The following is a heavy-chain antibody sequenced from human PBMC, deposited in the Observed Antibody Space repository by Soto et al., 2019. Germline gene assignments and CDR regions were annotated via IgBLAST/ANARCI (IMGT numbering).Heavy chain of an antibody. J-gene: IGHJ3*02. CDR2: INQDGSEK. D-gene: IGHD2-15*01. CDR3: GRDLVAAARRGEYAFQI. Sequence: PGGSLRLSCAASAFTFSTYWMNWVRQAPGKGLEWVANINQDGSEKYYGDSVKGRFTISRDNAKNSLYLQMNSLRPEDTAVYYCGRDLVAAARRGEYAFQIWAQGAMVTVSS. V-gene: IGHV3-7*03. CDR1: AFTFSTYW.